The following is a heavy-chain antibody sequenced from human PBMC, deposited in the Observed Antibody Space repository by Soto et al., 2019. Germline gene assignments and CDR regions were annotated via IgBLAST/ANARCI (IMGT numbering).Heavy chain of an antibody. Sequence: SVKVSCKASGGTFSSYAISWVRQAPGQGLEWMGGIIPIFGTANYAQKFQGRVTITADESTSTAYMELSSLRSEDTAVYYCARVHIVLMVYASTYNWFDPWGQGTLVTVSS. CDR2: IIPIFGTA. J-gene: IGHJ5*02. CDR3: ARVHIVLMVYASTYNWFDP. V-gene: IGHV1-69*13. CDR1: GGTFSSYA. D-gene: IGHD2-8*01.